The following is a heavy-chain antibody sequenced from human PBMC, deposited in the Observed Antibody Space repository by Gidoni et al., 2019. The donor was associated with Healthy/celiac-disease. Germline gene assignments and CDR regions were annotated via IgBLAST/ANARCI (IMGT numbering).Heavy chain of an antibody. V-gene: IGHV1-3*01. J-gene: IGHJ4*02. CDR1: GYTFTSYA. CDR2: INAGNGNT. CDR3: ARTNGRFEERPNLYYFDY. D-gene: IGHD1-1*01. Sequence: QVQLVQSGAEVKKPGASVKVSCKASGYTFTSYAMHWVRQAPGQRLEWMGWINAGNGNTKYSQKFQVRVTITRDTSASTAYMELSSLRSEDTAVYYCARTNGRFEERPNLYYFDYWGQGTLVTVSS.